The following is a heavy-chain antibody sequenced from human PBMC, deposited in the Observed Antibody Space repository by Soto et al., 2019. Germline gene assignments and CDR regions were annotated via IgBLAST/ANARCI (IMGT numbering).Heavy chain of an antibody. J-gene: IGHJ6*02. CDR2: IYPGDSDT. CDR3: ARHPREGDYVWGSYHPYYYYGMDV. V-gene: IGHV5-51*01. Sequence: GGSLKISCKGSGYSFTSYWIGWVRQMPGKGLEWMGIIYPGDSDTRYSPSFQGQVTISADKSISTAYLQWSSLKASDTAMYYCARHPREGDYVWGSYHPYYYYGMDVWGQGTTVTVSS. CDR1: GYSFTSYW. D-gene: IGHD3-16*02.